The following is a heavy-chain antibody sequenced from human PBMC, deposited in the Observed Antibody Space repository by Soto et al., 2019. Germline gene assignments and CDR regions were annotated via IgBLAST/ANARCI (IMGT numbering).Heavy chain of an antibody. V-gene: IGHV1-69*13. Sequence: SVKVSCKASGGTFSSYAISWVRQAPGQGLEWMGGIIPIFGTANYAQKFQGRVTITADESTSTAYMELSSLRSEDTAVYYCASNTYYYDTPWTLDYWGQGTLVTVSS. CDR1: GGTFSSYA. D-gene: IGHD3-22*01. J-gene: IGHJ4*02. CDR3: ASNTYYYDTPWTLDY. CDR2: IIPIFGTA.